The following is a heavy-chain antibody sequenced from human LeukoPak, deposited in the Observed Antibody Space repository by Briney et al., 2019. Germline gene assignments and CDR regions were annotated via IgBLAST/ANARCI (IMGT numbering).Heavy chain of an antibody. CDR3: AGGPHLAYCGGDCLYFDY. V-gene: IGHV1-18*01. J-gene: IGHJ4*02. D-gene: IGHD2-21*02. CDR1: GYTFTSYG. CDR2: ISAYNGNT. Sequence: ASVKVSCKASGYTFTSYGISWVRQAPGQGLEWMGWISAYNGNTNYAQKLQGRVTMTTDTSTSTAYMELRSLRSDDTAVYYCAGGPHLAYCGGDCLYFDYWGQGTLVTVSS.